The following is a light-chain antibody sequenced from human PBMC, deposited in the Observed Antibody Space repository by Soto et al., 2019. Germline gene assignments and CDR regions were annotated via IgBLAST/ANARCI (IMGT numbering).Light chain of an antibody. CDR1: QSVLYSSNNNNY. J-gene: IGKJ2*01. Sequence: DIVMTQSPDSLAVFLGERATINCKSSQSVLYSSNNNNYLAWYQQKPGQPPKLPIYWASTPESGVPDRFSGSGSGTDFPLTISSLQAEDVAVYYCQQYYSTPYTFGQGTKLEIK. V-gene: IGKV4-1*01. CDR2: WAS. CDR3: QQYYSTPYT.